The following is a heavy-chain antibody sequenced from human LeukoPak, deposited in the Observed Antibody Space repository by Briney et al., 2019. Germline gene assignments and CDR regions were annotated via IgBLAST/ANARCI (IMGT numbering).Heavy chain of an antibody. V-gene: IGHV4-61*02. CDR2: IYTSGST. J-gene: IGHJ5*02. CDR1: GGSISSGSYY. CDR3: AREKVLLWFGEYNDWFDP. Sequence: SETLSLTCTVSGGSISSGSYYWSWIRQPAGKGLEWIGRIYTSGSTNYNPSLKSRVTISVDTSKNQFSLKLSSVTAADTAVYYCAREKVLLWFGEYNDWFDPWGQGTLVTVSS. D-gene: IGHD3-10*01.